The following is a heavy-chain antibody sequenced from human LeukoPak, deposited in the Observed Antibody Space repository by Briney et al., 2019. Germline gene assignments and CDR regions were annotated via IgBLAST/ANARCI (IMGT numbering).Heavy chain of an antibody. J-gene: IGHJ3*02. CDR2: VSTYNYDT. V-gene: IGHV1-18*01. D-gene: IGHD2-21*01. CDR1: GGTFSSYA. CDR3: ARDWFCGGAGCHDTFDI. Sequence: ASVKVSCKASGGTFSSYAISWVRQAPGRGLQWMGWVSTYNYDTNYAQDFQGKVTLTRDTSTDTAYMELRNLRFDDTAVYYCARDWFCGGAGCHDTFDIWGQGTMVTVSS.